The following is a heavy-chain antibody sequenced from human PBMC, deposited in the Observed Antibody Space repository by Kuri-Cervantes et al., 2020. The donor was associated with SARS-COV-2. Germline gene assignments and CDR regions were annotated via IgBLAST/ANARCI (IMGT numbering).Heavy chain of an antibody. V-gene: IGHV4-34*01. CDR2: VNHRGST. J-gene: IGHJ4*02. CDR1: GESFSGHY. CDR3: ARRSGYYPYYFDY. Sequence: GSLRLSCAFYGESFSGHYWNWIRQSPGKGLEWIGEVNHRGSTNYNPSLKSRVTMSVDTSKNQFSLKLSSVTAADTAVYYCARRSGYYPYYFDYWGQGTLVTVSS. D-gene: IGHD3-22*01.